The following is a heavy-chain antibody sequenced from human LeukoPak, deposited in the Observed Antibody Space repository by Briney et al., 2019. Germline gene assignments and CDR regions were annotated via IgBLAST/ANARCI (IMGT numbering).Heavy chain of an antibody. Sequence: GGSLRLSCAASGFTFRTYGMFWVRQAPGKGLESVAFIRFDGTNEYYPESVRGRFTISRDNSKNSLYLQMDNLRPEDTAVYYCARDREQWLVRFDYWGQGTLVTVSS. D-gene: IGHD6-19*01. CDR1: GFTFRTYG. CDR2: IRFDGTNE. CDR3: ARDREQWLVRFDY. V-gene: IGHV3-30*02. J-gene: IGHJ4*02.